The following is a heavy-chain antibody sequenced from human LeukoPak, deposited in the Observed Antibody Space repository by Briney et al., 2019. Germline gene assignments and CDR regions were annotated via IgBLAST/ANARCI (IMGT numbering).Heavy chain of an antibody. V-gene: IGHV3-7*01. CDR2: IRQDGSQK. Sequence: GGSLRLSCAASGFTFSTSWMSWVRQPPGKGLEWVASIRQDGSQKYYVDSVRGRFTISRDNAKNSLYLQMNSLRAEDTALYSCARYYFGSGKHGLDVWGQGTTVTASS. D-gene: IGHD3-10*01. CDR1: GFTFSTSW. J-gene: IGHJ6*02. CDR3: ARYYFGSGKHGLDV.